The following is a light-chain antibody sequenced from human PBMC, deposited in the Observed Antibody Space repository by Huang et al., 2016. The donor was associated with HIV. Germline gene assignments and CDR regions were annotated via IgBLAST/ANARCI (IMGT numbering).Light chain of an antibody. CDR1: QSVYSSSTSKDY. Sequence: DIIMTQSPDSLAVSLGERATLNCRSSQSVYSSSTSKDYMAWFQQKPGQPPRLRLFWASTREAGVPDRFSGGGSGTHFTLTIANLEAEDAAIYYCQQYYSSPQTFGQGTRVEVK. CDR3: QQYYSSPQT. J-gene: IGKJ1*01. CDR2: WAS. V-gene: IGKV4-1*01.